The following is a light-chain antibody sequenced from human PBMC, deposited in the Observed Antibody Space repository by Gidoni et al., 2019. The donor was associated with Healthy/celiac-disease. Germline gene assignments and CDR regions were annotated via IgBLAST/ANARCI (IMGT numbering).Light chain of an antibody. CDR2: AAS. V-gene: IGKV1-39*01. J-gene: IGKJ1*01. Sequence: DIQMTQSPSSLSASVGDRVTITCRASQSISSYLNWYQQKQGKAPKLLIYAASSLQSGVPSRFSGSGSGPDFTLTISSLQPEDFATYYCQQSYSTPRTFGQGTKVEIK. CDR3: QQSYSTPRT. CDR1: QSISSY.